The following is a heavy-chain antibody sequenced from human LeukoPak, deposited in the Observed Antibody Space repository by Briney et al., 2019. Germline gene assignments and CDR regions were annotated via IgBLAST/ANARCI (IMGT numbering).Heavy chain of an antibody. V-gene: IGHV3-66*01. J-gene: IGHJ3*02. CDR2: IYSGGYT. CDR1: GFTVSSNY. D-gene: IGHD3-22*01. CDR3: AGYVSSGRRDAFDI. Sequence: GGSLRLSCAASGFTVSSNYMSWVRQAPGKGLEWVSVIYSGGYTYYADSVKGRFTISRDNSKNTLYLQMNSLRAEDTAVYYCAGYVSSGRRDAFDIWGQGTMVTVSS.